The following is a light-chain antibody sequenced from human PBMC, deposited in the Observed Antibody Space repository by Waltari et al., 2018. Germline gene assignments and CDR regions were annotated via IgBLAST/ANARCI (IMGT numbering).Light chain of an antibody. J-gene: IGKJ3*01. CDR2: DAS. CDR1: QDIVSA. V-gene: IGKV1D-13*01. CDR3: QQFINDPLT. Sequence: AIQLTQSPSSLSASVGHRVTITCRASQDIVSALAWYPQKPGRAPKLLISDASPLETGVPSRFSGSGSGTDFTLSISSLQPEDFATYYCQQFINDPLTFGPGTTVDVK.